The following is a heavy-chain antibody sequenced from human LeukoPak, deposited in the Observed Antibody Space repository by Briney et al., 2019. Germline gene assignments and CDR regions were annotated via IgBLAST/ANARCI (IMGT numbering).Heavy chain of an antibody. J-gene: IGHJ5*02. CDR1: GYSINSGYY. CDR3: ARDSSGKWFFL. CDR2: IYYSGST. V-gene: IGHV4-38-2*02. D-gene: IGHD2/OR15-2a*01. Sequence: SETLSLTCAVSGYSINSGYYWGWIRQPPGKRLEWIGTIYYSGSTYYNPSLKRRVTISVDTSKNQFSLKLGSVTAADPAVYYCARDSSGKWFFLWGQGTLVTVSS.